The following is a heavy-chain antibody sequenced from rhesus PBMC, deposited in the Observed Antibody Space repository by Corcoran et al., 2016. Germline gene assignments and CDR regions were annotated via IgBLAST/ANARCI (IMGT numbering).Heavy chain of an antibody. CDR1: GYTFTSYS. V-gene: IGHV1-200*01. Sequence: QVQLVQSGAEVKKTGASVKLSCKASGYTFTSYSINGVRQAPGQGLEWMGLINVSNRNTGTAQKFQGRGTMTRDTSTGTAYMELSSLRSEDTSVYYCARVSARYGLHSWGQGVVVTVSS. CDR3: ARVSARYGLHS. CDR2: INVSNRNT. J-gene: IGHJ6*01.